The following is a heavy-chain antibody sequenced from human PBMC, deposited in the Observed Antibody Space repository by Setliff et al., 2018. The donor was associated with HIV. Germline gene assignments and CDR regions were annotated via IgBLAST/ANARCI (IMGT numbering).Heavy chain of an antibody. CDR1: ASSISSDYC. CDR3: ARSIVPVASGYYYFEY. CDR2: NYYSGST. V-gene: IGHV4-28*01. J-gene: IGHJ4*02. Sequence: SETLSLTCAVSASSISSDYCWGWIRQPPGKGLERIGYNYYSGSTYYNPSLKSRVTISVDRSKNQFSLRLSSVAAGDTAVYYCARSIVPVASGYYYFEYWGQGTLVTVSS. D-gene: IGHD3-3*01.